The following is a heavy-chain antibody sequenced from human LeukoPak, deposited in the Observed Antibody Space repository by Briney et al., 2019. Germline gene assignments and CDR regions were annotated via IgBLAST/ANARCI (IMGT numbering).Heavy chain of an antibody. V-gene: IGHV3-53*01. CDR1: GFTVNSNY. CDR2: IYSGGTT. CDR3: ARGFNRGFDP. D-gene: IGHD3-10*01. J-gene: IGHJ5*02. Sequence: GGSLRLSCAASGFTVNSNYWSWVRQAPGKGLEWVSVIYSGGTTYYADSVKGRFTFSRDNSKNMLHLQMNSLRAEDTSVYYCARGFNRGFDPWGQGTLVIVSS.